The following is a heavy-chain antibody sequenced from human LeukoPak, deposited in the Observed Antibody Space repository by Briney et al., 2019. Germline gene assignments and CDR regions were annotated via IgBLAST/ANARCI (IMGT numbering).Heavy chain of an antibody. V-gene: IGHV3-74*01. D-gene: IGHD2-2*01. CDR1: ASTFSNYW. CDR2: INPDGRGT. J-gene: IGHJ6*03. CDR3: AKDMWGYQLPIFSQDYYYYMDV. Sequence: PGGSLRLSCTASASTFSNYWMHWVRQAPGKGLVWVSRINPDGRGTNYADSVAGRFTISRDNAKNTLYLQMNSLRADDTAVYYCAKDMWGYQLPIFSQDYYYYMDVWGKGTTVTVSS.